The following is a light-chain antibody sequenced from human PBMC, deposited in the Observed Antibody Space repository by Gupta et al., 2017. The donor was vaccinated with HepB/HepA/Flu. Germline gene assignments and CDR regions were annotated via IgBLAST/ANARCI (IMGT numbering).Light chain of an antibody. J-gene: IGKJ1*01. Sequence: EIVLTQSPGTLSLSLGERATLSCRASQSLSSSYLAWYQQRGGQAPRLPINGASSRATGIPDRFSGSGSGTDFTLTISRLEPGDFAVYYCQQYASSPRTFGQGTKVELK. CDR1: QSLSSSY. V-gene: IGKV3-20*01. CDR3: QQYASSPRT. CDR2: GAS.